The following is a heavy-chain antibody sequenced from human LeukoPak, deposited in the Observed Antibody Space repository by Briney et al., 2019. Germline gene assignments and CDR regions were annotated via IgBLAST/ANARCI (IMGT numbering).Heavy chain of an antibody. J-gene: IGHJ4*02. CDR2: IHYSGST. CDR3: ARDGLAAGATTIFDY. V-gene: IGHV4-39*02. CDR1: GGSISSSSYY. Sequence: PSETLSLTCTVSGGSISSSSYYWGWIRKPPGKGLEWIGSIHYSGSTKYNPSLESRVTISLDKSKNQVSLKLNSVTAADTAVFYCARDGLAAGATTIFDYWGQGTLVTVSS. D-gene: IGHD1-26*01.